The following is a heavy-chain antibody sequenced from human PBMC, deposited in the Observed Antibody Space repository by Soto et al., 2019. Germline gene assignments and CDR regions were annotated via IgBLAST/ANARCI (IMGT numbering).Heavy chain of an antibody. V-gene: IGHV4-39*01. CDR3: APLSVSLSGPYGIHV. CDR2: MFYSGLT. J-gene: IGHJ6*02. CDR1: GYSVSSSDYY. D-gene: IGHD2-15*01. Sequence: SLTCSVSGYSVSSSDYYWAWIRQPPGKGLEWIGSMFYSGLTYYNPSRKSRVTLSVDTSRNQFSVRLHSVTAADTAVYYCAPLSVSLSGPYGIHVWGQGTTVTVSS.